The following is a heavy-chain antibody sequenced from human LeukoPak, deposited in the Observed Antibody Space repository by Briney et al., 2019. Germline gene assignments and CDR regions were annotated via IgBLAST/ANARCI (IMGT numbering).Heavy chain of an antibody. Sequence: GGSLRLSCAASGFRVSSYYMSWVRQAPGKGLEWVSVNNGGGTTYYADSVKGRFTISRDNSKNTLYFQMNSLRAEDTAVYYCARVALYALDIWGQGTMVTVSS. J-gene: IGHJ3*02. CDR1: GFRVSSYY. D-gene: IGHD3-16*01. CDR3: ARVALYALDI. V-gene: IGHV3-53*01. CDR2: NNGGGTT.